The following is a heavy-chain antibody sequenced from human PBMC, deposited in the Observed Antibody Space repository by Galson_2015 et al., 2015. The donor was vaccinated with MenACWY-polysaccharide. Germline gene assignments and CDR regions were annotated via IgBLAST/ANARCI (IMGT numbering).Heavy chain of an antibody. CDR2: IRSKSDRGTT. CDR3: ATGAHSFEN. Sequence: SLRLSCAASGFSFNNAWMSWLRQASGKGPEWVGRIRSKSDRGTTDNAAPVKGRFSISRDDSKNTLYLQMSSLKVEDTAVYYCATGAHSFENWGQGTMVTVSS. D-gene: IGHD3-3*02. J-gene: IGHJ3*02. CDR1: GFSFNNAW. V-gene: IGHV3-15*01.